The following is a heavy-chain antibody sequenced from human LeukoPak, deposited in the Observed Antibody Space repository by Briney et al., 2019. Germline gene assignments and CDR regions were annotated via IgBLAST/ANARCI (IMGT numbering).Heavy chain of an antibody. CDR3: ARSWHGVDS. Sequence: GGSLRPSCAASGFTFSSSWMYWVRQGPGKGLVWVALIRADGSSTTYADSVKGRFAVSRDNAKNTLYLQMNSLRAEDTAVYYCARSWHGVDSWGQGTLVTVSS. V-gene: IGHV3-74*01. D-gene: IGHD2-8*01. CDR1: GFTFSSSW. J-gene: IGHJ4*02. CDR2: IRADGSST.